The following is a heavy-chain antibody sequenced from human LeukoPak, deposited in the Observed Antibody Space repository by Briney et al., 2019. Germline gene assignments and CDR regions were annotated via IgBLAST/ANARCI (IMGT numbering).Heavy chain of an antibody. Sequence: SETLSLTCTVSGGSISSRSYYWGWIRQPPGKGLEWIGIIYYSGSTYSNPSLRSRVTISVDTSKNQFSLKLSSVTAADTAVYYCARWMVGALDYWGQGTLVTVSS. CDR2: IYYSGST. CDR1: GGSISSRSYY. CDR3: ARWMVGALDY. D-gene: IGHD1-26*01. V-gene: IGHV4-39*01. J-gene: IGHJ4*02.